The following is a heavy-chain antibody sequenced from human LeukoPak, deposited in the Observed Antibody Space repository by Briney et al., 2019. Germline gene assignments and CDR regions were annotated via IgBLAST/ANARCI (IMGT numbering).Heavy chain of an antibody. V-gene: IGHV4-59*12. J-gene: IGHJ2*01. CDR3: AGSGEYWDWYSAL. D-gene: IGHD2/OR15-2a*01. CDR1: GGSISSYY. Sequence: SETLSLTCTVSGGSISSYYWSWIRQPPGKGLEWIGYIYYSGSTNYNPSLKSRVTISLDTSKNHFSLKLNSVSAADPAVYYWAGSGEYWDWYSALWGRATPVT. CDR2: IYYSGST.